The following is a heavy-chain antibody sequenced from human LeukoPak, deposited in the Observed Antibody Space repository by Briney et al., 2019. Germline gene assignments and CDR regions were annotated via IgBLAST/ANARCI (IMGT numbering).Heavy chain of an antibody. CDR3: AKGFEYSSSSVY. CDR1: GFTFSSYG. J-gene: IGHJ4*02. V-gene: IGHV3-30*02. D-gene: IGHD6-6*01. Sequence: GGSLRLSCAAPGFTFSSYGMHWVRQAPGKGLEWVAFIRYDGSNKYYADSVKGRFTISRDNSKNTLYLQMNSLRAEDTAVYYCAKGFEYSSSSVYWGQGTLVTVSS. CDR2: IRYDGSNK.